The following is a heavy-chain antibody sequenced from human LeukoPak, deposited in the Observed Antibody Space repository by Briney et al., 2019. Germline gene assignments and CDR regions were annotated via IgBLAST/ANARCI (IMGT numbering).Heavy chain of an antibody. CDR3: ARSSYDSSSWYEVKGWFDP. J-gene: IGHJ5*02. D-gene: IGHD6-13*01. Sequence: PGGSLRLSCAASGFRFSSYAMNWVRQAPGKWLEWVAVISNGGTNKYYADSVKGRFTISRDNSKNTLYLQMNSLRPEDTAVYYCARSSYDSSSWYEVKGWFDPWGQGTLVTVSS. CDR1: GFRFSSYA. V-gene: IGHV3-30*04. CDR2: ISNGGTNK.